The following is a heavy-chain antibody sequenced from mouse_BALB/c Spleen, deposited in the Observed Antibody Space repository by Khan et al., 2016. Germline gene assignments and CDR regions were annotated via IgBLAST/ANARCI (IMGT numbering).Heavy chain of an antibody. Sequence: QVQLKQSGAELARPGASVKLSCKASGYTFTSYWMQWVKQRPGQGLECIGAIYPGDGDTRYTQKFKGKATLTADKSSSTAYMQLSSLASEDSAVYYCASYYGSSYDYFDYWGQGTTLTVSS. CDR2: IYPGDGDT. CDR3: ASYYGSSYDYFDY. V-gene: IGHV1-87*01. CDR1: GYTFTSYW. D-gene: IGHD1-1*01. J-gene: IGHJ2*01.